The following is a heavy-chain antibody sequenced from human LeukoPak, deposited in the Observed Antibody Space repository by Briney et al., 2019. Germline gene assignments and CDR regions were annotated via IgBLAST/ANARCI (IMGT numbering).Heavy chain of an antibody. J-gene: IGHJ4*02. CDR1: GFTFSSYG. D-gene: IGHD4-17*01. V-gene: IGHV3-48*01. CDR3: GALMTTVSDFDY. CDR2: IGSGNTIR. Sequence: PGGSLRLSCAASGFTFSSYGMHWVRQAPGKGLEWVSYIGSGNTIRHYADSVKGRFTISRDNADNSLYLEMNSLRVEDTAVYYCGALMTTVSDFDYWGQGTLVTVSS.